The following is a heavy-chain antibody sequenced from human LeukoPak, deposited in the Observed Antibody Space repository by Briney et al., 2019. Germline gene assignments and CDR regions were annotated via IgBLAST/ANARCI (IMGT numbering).Heavy chain of an antibody. CDR1: GYTFTSHG. CDR2: ISPYNGKT. J-gene: IGHJ5*02. V-gene: IGHV1-18*01. Sequence: AAVKVSCKTSGYTFTSHGINWVRQAPGQGLEWMGWISPYNGKTLYAQKLQGRVTMTTDTSTTTAYMELRSLRSDDTAVYYCARGDYYDSGSYLFVNNRFDPWGQGTLDPVSS. D-gene: IGHD3-10*01. CDR3: ARGDYYDSGSYLFVNNRFDP.